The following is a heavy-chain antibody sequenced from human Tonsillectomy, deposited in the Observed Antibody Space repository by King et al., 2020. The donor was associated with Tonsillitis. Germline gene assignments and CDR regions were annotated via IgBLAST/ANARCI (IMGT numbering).Heavy chain of an antibody. CDR2: IWYDGSNK. V-gene: IGHV3-33*01. D-gene: IGHD4-11*01. CDR1: GFTFSTYA. CDR3: ARVSVHSARLESFAY. Sequence: VQLVESGGGVVQPGRSLRLSCAASGFTFSTYAMHWVRQAPGEGLEWVALIWYDGSNKYYADSVKGRFTISRDNSKNTLYLQMNSLRAEDTAVYYCARVSVHSARLESFAYWGQGALVTVSS. J-gene: IGHJ4*02.